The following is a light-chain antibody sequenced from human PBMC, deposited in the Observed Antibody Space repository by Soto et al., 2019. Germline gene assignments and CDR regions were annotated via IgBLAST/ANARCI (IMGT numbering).Light chain of an antibody. CDR2: GAS. J-gene: IGKJ4*01. Sequence: EIVLTQSPGTLSLSPGERATLSCRASQSVSSSYLAWYQQKPGQALRLLIYGASSRATGIPDRFSGSESETDFTLTISRLEPEDFAVYYCQQYGSSPLTFGGGTKV. CDR1: QSVSSSY. V-gene: IGKV3-20*01. CDR3: QQYGSSPLT.